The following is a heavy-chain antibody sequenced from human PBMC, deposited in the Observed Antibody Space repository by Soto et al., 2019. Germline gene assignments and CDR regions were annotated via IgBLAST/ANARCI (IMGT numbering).Heavy chain of an antibody. D-gene: IGHD2-8*02. J-gene: IGHJ6*02. CDR1: GFNFISYD. V-gene: IGHV3-13*01. Sequence: EVQLVESGGGLVRPGGSLRLSCAASGFNFISYDIHWVHQATGKGLEWVSGIGTAGDTYYPGAVEGRFIMSRENAENSVYLEMNSLRPGDTAVYYCARGVLGPGDYYYGMDVWGQGTTVTVFS. CDR2: IGTAGDT. CDR3: ARGVLGPGDYYYGMDV.